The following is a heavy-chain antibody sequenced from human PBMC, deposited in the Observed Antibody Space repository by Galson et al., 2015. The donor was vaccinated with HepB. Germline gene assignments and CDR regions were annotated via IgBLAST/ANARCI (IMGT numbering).Heavy chain of an antibody. D-gene: IGHD2-2*01. CDR3: RYIPVVVPAKGANDAFDI. V-gene: IGHV3-15*01. J-gene: IGHJ3*02. CDR2: IKSKTDGGTT. CDR1: GFTFSNAW. Sequence: SLRLSCAASGFTFSNAWMSWVRQAPGKGLEWVGRIKSKTDGGTTDYAAPVKGRFTISRDDSKNTLYLQMNSLKTEDTAVYYCRYIPVVVPAKGANDAFDIWGQGTMVTVSS.